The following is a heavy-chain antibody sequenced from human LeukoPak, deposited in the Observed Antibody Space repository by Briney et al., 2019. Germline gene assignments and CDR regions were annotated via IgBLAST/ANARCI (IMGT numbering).Heavy chain of an antibody. D-gene: IGHD3-10*01. V-gene: IGHV3-30-3*01. CDR1: GFTFSSYA. Sequence: GGSLRLSCAASGFTFSSYAMHWVRQAPGKGLEWVAVISYDGSNKYYADSVKGRFTISRDNSKNTLYLQMNNLRAEDTAVYYCARDPTGPLWLAPSQLDLWGRGTLVTVSS. CDR2: ISYDGSNK. CDR3: ARDPTGPLWLAPSQLDL. J-gene: IGHJ2*01.